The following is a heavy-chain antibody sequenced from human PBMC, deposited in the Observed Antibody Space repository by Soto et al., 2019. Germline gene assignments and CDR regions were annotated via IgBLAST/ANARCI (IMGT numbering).Heavy chain of an antibody. CDR3: TPDPIASRGLHPWRGWLDP. CDR1: GFSFTNAW. Sequence: EVQLVESGGGLVKPGGSLRLSCVASGFSFTNAWMNWARQAPGKGLEWVGRIKSQTGGATTEYAAPVKGRFTISRDDSRDTMYLQMNSLKTEDTAVYYCTPDPIASRGLHPWRGWLDPWGQGTLVTVSS. V-gene: IGHV3-15*07. D-gene: IGHD6-19*01. CDR2: IKSQTGGATT. J-gene: IGHJ5*02.